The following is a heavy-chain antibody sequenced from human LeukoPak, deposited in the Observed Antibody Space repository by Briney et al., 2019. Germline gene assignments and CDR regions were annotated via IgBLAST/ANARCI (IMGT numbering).Heavy chain of an antibody. CDR1: GFTFSSFG. CDR2: IWYDASNK. J-gene: IGHJ4*02. V-gene: IGHV3-33*01. D-gene: IGHD6-13*01. Sequence: PGRSLTLSCAASGFTFSSFGMHWVRQAPGKGLEWVAVIWYDASNKYYADSVKGRFTIPRDNSKNTLYLQMNSLRDDDTAVYYCVRGVGVSRFNYLDSWGQGTLVIVSS. CDR3: VRGVGVSRFNYLDS.